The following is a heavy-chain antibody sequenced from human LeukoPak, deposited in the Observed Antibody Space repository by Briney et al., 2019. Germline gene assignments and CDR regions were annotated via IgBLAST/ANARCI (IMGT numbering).Heavy chain of an antibody. D-gene: IGHD3-22*01. CDR2: IYYTGIT. V-gene: IGHV4-59*08. Sequence: ETSETLSLTCTVSGGSISSYYWSWIRQPPGKGLEWIGYIYYTGITNYNPSLRSRVTILPDTSKNQFTLNLSSVTAADTALYYCARRDSSGYYGHWGQGTLVTVSP. CDR1: GGSISSYY. CDR3: ARRDSSGYYGH. J-gene: IGHJ4*02.